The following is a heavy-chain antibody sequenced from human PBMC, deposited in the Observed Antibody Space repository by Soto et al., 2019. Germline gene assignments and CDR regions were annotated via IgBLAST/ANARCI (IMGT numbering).Heavy chain of an antibody. CDR1: GFTFSSYA. CDR2: ISGSGGST. J-gene: IGHJ6*03. D-gene: IGHD4-17*01. Sequence: GGSLRLSCAASGFTFSSYAMSWVRQAPGKGLEWVSAISGSGGSTYYADSVKGRFTISRDNSKNTLYLQMNSLRAEDTAVYYCAKNTPLLYGDYAYYYYYMDVWGKGTTVTVSS. V-gene: IGHV3-23*01. CDR3: AKNTPLLYGDYAYYYYYMDV.